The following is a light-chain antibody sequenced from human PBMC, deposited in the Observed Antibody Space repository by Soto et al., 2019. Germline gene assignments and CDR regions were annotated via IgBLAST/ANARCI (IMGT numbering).Light chain of an antibody. J-gene: IGKJ1*01. CDR3: QQYNSYPWT. CDR2: DAS. Sequence: DIQMTQSPSTLSASVGDRVTITCRASQSISSWLAWYQQKPGKAPKLLIYDASSLESGVPSRFSRSGSGTEFTLTISSLHPDDFATYDCQQYNSYPWTFGQGTKVDIK. CDR1: QSISSW. V-gene: IGKV1-5*01.